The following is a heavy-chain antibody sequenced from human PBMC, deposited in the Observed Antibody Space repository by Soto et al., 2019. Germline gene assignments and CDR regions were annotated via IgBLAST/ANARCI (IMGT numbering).Heavy chain of an antibody. J-gene: IGHJ5*02. V-gene: IGHV3-48*02. CDR3: ARDQAPVVVAAVTRFPNWFLL. CDR1: GFTFSSCS. CDR2: ISSSSSTI. D-gene: IGHD2-15*01. Sequence: AGGSLRLSWAASGFTFSSCSMNWVRQAPGKGLEWVSYISSSSSTIYYADSVKGRFTISRDNAKNSLYLQMNSLRDEDTAVYYCARDQAPVVVAAVTRFPNWFLLCGQGTLGTVSS.